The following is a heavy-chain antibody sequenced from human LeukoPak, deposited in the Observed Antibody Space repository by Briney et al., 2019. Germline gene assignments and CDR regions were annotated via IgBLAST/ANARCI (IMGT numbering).Heavy chain of an antibody. CDR2: IRYDGSNE. D-gene: IGHD5-18*01. V-gene: IGHV3-30*02. CDR1: GFTFSSYG. J-gene: IGHJ4*02. CDR3: AKDERYSYGLGGY. Sequence: GGSLRLSCAASGFTFSSYGMHWVRQAPGKGLEWVAFIRYDGSNEYYADSVKGRFTISRDNSKSTLYLQMNSLRAEDTAVYYCAKDERYSYGLGGYWGQGTLVTVSS.